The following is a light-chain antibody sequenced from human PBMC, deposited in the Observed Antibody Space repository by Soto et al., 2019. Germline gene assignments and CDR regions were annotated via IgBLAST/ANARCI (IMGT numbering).Light chain of an antibody. CDR3: QQYNNWPWT. CDR1: QSVRSY. J-gene: IGKJ1*01. CDR2: GAS. Sequence: EIVLTQSPATLSLSPGESATLSCRASQSVRSYLAWYRQKPGQAPRXLIYGASTRATGIPERFSGSGSGTEFTLNISSLQSEDGAVYDGQQYNNWPWTFGQGTKVDIK. V-gene: IGKV3D-15*01.